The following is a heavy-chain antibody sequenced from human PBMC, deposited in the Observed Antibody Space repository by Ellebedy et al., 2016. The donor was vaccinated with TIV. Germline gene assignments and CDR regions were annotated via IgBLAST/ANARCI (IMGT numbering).Heavy chain of an antibody. CDR3: AKAAAYHYSCFYMDV. J-gene: IGHJ6*03. CDR2: ISGSGGST. D-gene: IGHD2-21*01. Sequence: GESLKISCAASGFTFSNYAMTWVRQAPGKGLECVSPISGSGGSTYYADSVKGRFTISRDNSKNTLYLQMDSLRAEDTAVYYCAKAAAYHYSCFYMDVWGKGTTVTVSS. V-gene: IGHV3-23*01. CDR1: GFTFSNYA.